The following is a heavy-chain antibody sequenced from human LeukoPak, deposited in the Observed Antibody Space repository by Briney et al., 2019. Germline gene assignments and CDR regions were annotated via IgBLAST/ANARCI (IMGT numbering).Heavy chain of an antibody. CDR2: INAGNGNT. V-gene: IGHV1-3*01. J-gene: IGHJ5*02. CDR1: GYTFTSYA. CDR3: ARERPYIAVAGNRHGWFDP. D-gene: IGHD6-19*01. Sequence: ASVKVSCKASGYTFTSYAMHWVRQAPGQRLERMGWINAGNGNTKYSQKFQGRVTITRDTSASTAYMELSSLRSEDTAVYYCARERPYIAVAGNRHGWFDPWGQGTLVTVSS.